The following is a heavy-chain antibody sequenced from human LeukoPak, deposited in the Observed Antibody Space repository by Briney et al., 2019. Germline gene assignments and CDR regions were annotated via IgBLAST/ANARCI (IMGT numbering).Heavy chain of an antibody. D-gene: IGHD4-17*01. Sequence: PSETLSLTCTVSGGSISSYYWSWIRQPPGKGLEWIGYIYYSGSTNYNPSLKSRVTISVDTSKNQFSLKLSSVTAADTAVYYCARQDYGDYASYYFDYWGQGTLVTVSS. CDR1: GGSISSYY. CDR2: IYYSGST. J-gene: IGHJ4*02. CDR3: ARQDYGDYASYYFDY. V-gene: IGHV4-59*08.